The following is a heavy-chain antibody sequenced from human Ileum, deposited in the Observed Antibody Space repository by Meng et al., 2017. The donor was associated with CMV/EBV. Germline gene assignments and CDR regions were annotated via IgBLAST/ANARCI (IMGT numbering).Heavy chain of an antibody. CDR2: IDPNNGGT. V-gene: IGHV1-2*02. J-gene: IGHJ6*02. CDR1: GYTFTGYY. D-gene: IGHD3-3*01. CDR3: ARDFCGYGMDV. Sequence: ASVKVSRKASGYTFTGYYIHWVRQAPGQGLEWMGWIDPNNGGTNFPQKFQGRVTMTRDTSIFTAYMELSRLKSDDTAVYYFARDFCGYGMDVWGQGTTVTVSS.